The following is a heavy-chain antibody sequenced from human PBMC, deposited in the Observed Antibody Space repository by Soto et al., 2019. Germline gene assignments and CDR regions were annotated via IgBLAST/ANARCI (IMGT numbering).Heavy chain of an antibody. J-gene: IGHJ5*02. D-gene: IGHD3-16*01. V-gene: IGHV3-7*05. CDR2: IKQDGSEK. CDR1: GFTFSSYW. CDR3: ARDPRLALRWGEASWFDP. Sequence: GGSLRLSCAASGFTFSSYWMSWVRQAPGKGLEWVANIKQDGSEKYYVDSVKGRFTISRDNAKNSLYLQMNSLRAEDTAVYYCARDPRLALRWGEASWFDPWGQGTLVTVSS.